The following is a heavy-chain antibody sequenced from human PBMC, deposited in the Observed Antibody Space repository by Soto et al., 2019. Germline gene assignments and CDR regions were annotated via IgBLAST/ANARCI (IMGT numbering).Heavy chain of an antibody. V-gene: IGHV4-39*01. J-gene: IGHJ4*02. Sequence: QLQLQESGPGLVKPSETLSLTCAVSGGSISSSSYYWGWIRQPPGKGLAWIGSIYHGGNSYYSPSLQSRVSISVDTSKNQFSLKLSCVTAADTAVYYCARQLIATSGAGWCDYWGQGTLVTVAA. CDR1: GGSISSSSYY. D-gene: IGHD2-21*01. CDR3: ARQLIATSGAGWCDY. CDR2: IYHGGNS.